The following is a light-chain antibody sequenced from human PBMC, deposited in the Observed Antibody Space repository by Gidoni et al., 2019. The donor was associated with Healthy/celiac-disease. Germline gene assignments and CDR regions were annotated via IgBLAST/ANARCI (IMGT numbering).Light chain of an antibody. Sequence: SYELTQPPSVSVSPGQTASITCPGDKLGDKYACWYQQKPGQSPVLVIYQDSKRPSGIPERFSGSNSGNTATLTISGTQAMDEADYYCQAWDSSSYVCGTGTKVTVL. V-gene: IGLV3-1*01. CDR3: QAWDSSSYV. J-gene: IGLJ1*01. CDR2: QDS. CDR1: KLGDKY.